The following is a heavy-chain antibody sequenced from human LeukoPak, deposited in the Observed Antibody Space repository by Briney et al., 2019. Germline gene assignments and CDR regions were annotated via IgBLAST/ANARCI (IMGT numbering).Heavy chain of an antibody. CDR3: ARTIVVAGALDY. D-gene: IGHD6-19*01. CDR2: IIPIFGTA. CDR1: GGTFSSYA. J-gene: IGHJ4*02. Sequence: LWASVKVSCKASGGTFSSYAISWVRQAPGQGLEWMGGIIPIFGTANYAQKFQGRVTITADESTSTAYMELSSLRSEDTAVYYCARTIVVAGALDYWGQGTLVTVSS. V-gene: IGHV1-69*13.